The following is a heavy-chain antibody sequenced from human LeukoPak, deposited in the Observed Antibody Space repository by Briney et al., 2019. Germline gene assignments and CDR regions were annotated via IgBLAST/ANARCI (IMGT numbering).Heavy chain of an antibody. CDR1: GESFSGNF. D-gene: IGHD6-19*01. CDR2: IDNNGST. CDR3: AISSGWYTGVRGYYFDY. Sequence: PSETLSLTCAVSGESFSGNFWTWIRQSPGKGLEWIGEIDNNGSTNYNPSLKSRVTISVDTSKNQFSLKLSSVTAADTAVYYCAISSGWYTGVRGYYFDYWGQGTLVTVSS. V-gene: IGHV4-34*01. J-gene: IGHJ4*02.